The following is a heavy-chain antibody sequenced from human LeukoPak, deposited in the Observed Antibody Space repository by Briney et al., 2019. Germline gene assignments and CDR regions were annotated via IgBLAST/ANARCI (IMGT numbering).Heavy chain of an antibody. D-gene: IGHD6-13*01. V-gene: IGHV3-21*01. CDR3: AGSWSPYDAFDI. CDR1: GFTFSSYS. J-gene: IGHJ3*02. CDR2: ISTSSSYI. Sequence: PGGPLRLSCAASGFTFSSYSMNWVRQAPGKGLEWVSSISTSSSYIYYADSVKGRFTISRDNARNSLYLQMNSLRAEDTAVYYCAGSWSPYDAFDIWGQGTMVTVSS.